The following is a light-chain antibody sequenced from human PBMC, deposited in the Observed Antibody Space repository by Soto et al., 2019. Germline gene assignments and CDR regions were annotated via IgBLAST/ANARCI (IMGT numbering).Light chain of an antibody. V-gene: IGLV2-14*01. CDR3: SSYTSSSTLCV. J-gene: IGLJ1*01. CDR2: DVS. CDR1: SSDVGGYNY. Sequence: QSALTQPASVSGSPGQSITISCTGTSSDVGGYNYVSWYQQHPGKAPKLMIYDVSNRPSGVSNRFPGSKSGNTASLTISGLQAEDEADYYCSSYTSSSTLCVFGTGTKLTVL.